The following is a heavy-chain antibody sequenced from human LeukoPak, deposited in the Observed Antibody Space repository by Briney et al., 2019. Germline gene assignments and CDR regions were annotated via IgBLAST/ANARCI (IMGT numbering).Heavy chain of an antibody. J-gene: IGHJ4*02. CDR2: ISWDGGST. CDR1: GFTFSSYE. D-gene: IGHD3-3*01. Sequence: GSLRLSCAAAGFTFSSYEMNWVRQAPGKGLEWVSLISWDGGSTYYADSVKGRFTISRDNSKNSLYLQMNSLRTEDTALYYCAKDNGEGFDYWGQGTLVTVSS. V-gene: IGHV3-43*01. CDR3: AKDNGEGFDY.